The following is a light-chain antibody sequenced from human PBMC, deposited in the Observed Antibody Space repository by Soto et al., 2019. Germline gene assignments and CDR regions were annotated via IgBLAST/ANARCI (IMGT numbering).Light chain of an antibody. V-gene: IGKV1-12*01. CDR2: AAS. Sequence: DIQMTQSQSSVSASVGDRVTITCRASQGISSWLAWSQPKPGKAPKLRIYAASSLQSGDPSRFSGSGSGTDFARTISSLQPEEFATYYCQQANSFPRTFGQGTKVEIK. J-gene: IGKJ1*01. CDR1: QGISSW. CDR3: QQANSFPRT.